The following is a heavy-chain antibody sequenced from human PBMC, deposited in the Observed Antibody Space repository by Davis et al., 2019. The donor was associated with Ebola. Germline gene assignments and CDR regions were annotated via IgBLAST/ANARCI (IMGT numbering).Heavy chain of an antibody. CDR2: FYDQST. CDR3: ATTQWLREFDN. D-gene: IGHD6-19*01. CDR1: GFTVTSNH. V-gene: IGHV3-53*05. Sequence: GGSLRLSCAASGFTVTSNHMSWVRPAPGKGLAWVSVFYDQSTAYADAVRGRFIISRDKSNNTLYLEMSSLRVDDTAVYYCATTQWLREFDNWGQGTLVTVSS. J-gene: IGHJ4*02.